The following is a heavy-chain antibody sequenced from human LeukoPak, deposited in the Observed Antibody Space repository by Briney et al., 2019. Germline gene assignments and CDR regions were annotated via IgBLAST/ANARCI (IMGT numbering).Heavy chain of an antibody. J-gene: IGHJ4*02. V-gene: IGHV4-30-4*08. Sequence: SETLSLTCTVYGGSISSGDYYWSWIRQPPGKGLEWIGYIYYSGSTYYNPSLKSRVTISVDTSKNQFSLKLSSVTAADTAVYYCARFLTGGIYYFHYWGQGTLVTVSS. CDR1: GGSISSGDYY. CDR2: IYYSGST. CDR3: ARFLTGGIYYFHY. D-gene: IGHD4-23*01.